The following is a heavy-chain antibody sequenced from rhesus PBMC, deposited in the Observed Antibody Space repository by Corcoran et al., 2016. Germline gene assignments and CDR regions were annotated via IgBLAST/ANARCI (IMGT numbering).Heavy chain of an antibody. CDR2: ISESGITT. CDR1: GFTFSSYE. J-gene: IGHJ4*01. D-gene: IGHD6-31*01. CDR3: STLGS. V-gene: IGHV3-100*02. Sequence: DVQLVESGGGLVKPGGSLRLSCVASGFTFSSYEMHWVRQAPGRGPVWVAVISESGITTYNAYSVKGRFTISRDNAKNALFLQMNSLRAEDTAVYYCSTLGSWGQGVLVTVSS.